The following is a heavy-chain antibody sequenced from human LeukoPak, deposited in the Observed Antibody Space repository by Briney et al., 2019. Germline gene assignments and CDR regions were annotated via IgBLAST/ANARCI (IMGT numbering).Heavy chain of an antibody. Sequence: PSETLSLTCTVSGGSISIYYWSWLRQPPGKGLEWIGYIYNSGSTIYNPSLRSRVTISVDTSKNQFSLKLSSVTAADTAVYYCARDRSDFWSGSYRHYYYYGMDVWGQGTTVTVSS. CDR1: GGSISIYY. CDR2: IYNSGST. J-gene: IGHJ6*02. D-gene: IGHD3-3*01. V-gene: IGHV4-59*12. CDR3: ARDRSDFWSGSYRHYYYYGMDV.